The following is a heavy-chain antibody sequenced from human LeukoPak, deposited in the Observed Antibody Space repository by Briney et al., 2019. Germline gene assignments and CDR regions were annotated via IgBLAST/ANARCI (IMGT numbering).Heavy chain of an antibody. CDR3: ARGGGYYFDY. Sequence: SETLSLTCTVSGRSISTFYWSWIRQPAGKGLEWIGRIHTRGNTNYNPSLKSRVTMSVDTSKNQFSLKLSSVTAADTAVYYCARGGGYYFDYWGQGILVAVSS. D-gene: IGHD5-12*01. V-gene: IGHV4-4*07. CDR2: IHTRGNT. CDR1: GRSISTFY. J-gene: IGHJ4*02.